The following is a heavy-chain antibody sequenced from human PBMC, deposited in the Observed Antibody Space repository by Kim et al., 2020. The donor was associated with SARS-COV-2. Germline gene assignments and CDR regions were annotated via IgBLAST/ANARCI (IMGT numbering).Heavy chain of an antibody. CDR3: AKSGFTGAGGSFAY. Sequence: GGSLRLSCAASGFTFSNYAMSWVRQAPGKGLEWVSVIYSGDSTTYYADSVKGRFSISRDYSKNTLYLQMNSLRAEDTAVYYCAKSGFTGAGGSFAYWGQG. CDR2: IYSGDSTT. D-gene: IGHD5-12*01. V-gene: IGHV3-23*03. J-gene: IGHJ4*02. CDR1: GFTFSNYA.